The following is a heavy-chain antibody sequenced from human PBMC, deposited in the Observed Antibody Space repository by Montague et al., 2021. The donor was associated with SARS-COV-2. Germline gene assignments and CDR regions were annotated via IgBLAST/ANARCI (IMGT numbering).Heavy chain of an antibody. CDR1: GDSVKTNLYY. Sequence: SETLSLTCTVSGDSVKTNLYYWGWIRQLPGKGLEWIGNIYYTGTTYYNPSLKSRVTMSVDTSKNQFSLKLTSVTAADTAVYYCANADRCSSGSCYSPFDSWGQGSLVSVSS. D-gene: IGHD2-15*01. CDR3: ANADRCSSGSCYSPFDS. J-gene: IGHJ4*02. V-gene: IGHV4-39*01. CDR2: IYYTGTT.